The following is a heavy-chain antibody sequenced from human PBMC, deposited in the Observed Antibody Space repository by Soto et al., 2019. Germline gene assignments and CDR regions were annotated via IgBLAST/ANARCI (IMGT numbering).Heavy chain of an antibody. Sequence: QVQLQQWGAGLLKPSETLSLTCAVYGGSFSGYYWSWIRQPPGKGLEWFGEINHSGSTNYNPSLKSRITISVDTSTNQYSLKLSSVTAADTAVYYCARERRSYGPTPAQQNFDDWGQGTLVTVSS. J-gene: IGHJ4*02. CDR3: ARERRSYGPTPAQQNFDD. CDR1: GGSFSGYY. V-gene: IGHV4-34*01. D-gene: IGHD5-18*01. CDR2: INHSGST.